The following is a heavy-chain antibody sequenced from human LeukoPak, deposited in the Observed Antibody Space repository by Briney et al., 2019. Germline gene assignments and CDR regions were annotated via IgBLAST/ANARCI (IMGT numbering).Heavy chain of an antibody. D-gene: IGHD1-1*01. CDR1: GFTFSSYA. Sequence: PGGSLRLSCAASGFTFSSYAMHWVRQAPGKGLEWVAVIWYDGSNKYYADSVKGRFTISRDNSKNTLYLQMNSLRAEDTAVHYCARDSLQLERRGWFDPWGQETLVTVSS. V-gene: IGHV3-33*08. J-gene: IGHJ5*02. CDR3: ARDSLQLERRGWFDP. CDR2: IWYDGSNK.